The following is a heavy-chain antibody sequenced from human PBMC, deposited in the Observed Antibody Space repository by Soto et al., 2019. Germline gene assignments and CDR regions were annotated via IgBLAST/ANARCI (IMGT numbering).Heavy chain of an antibody. V-gene: IGHV4-59*01. Sequence: PSETLSLTCTVSGGSISPYYWSWIRQPPGKGLEWIGYVYYSGNTNYNPSLKSRVTISVDTSKNQFSLKLSSVTAADTAVYYCARDDDRASAGAFDYWGQGTLVTVSS. CDR3: ARDDDRASAGAFDY. D-gene: IGHD6-13*01. CDR1: GGSISPYY. J-gene: IGHJ4*03. CDR2: VYYSGNT.